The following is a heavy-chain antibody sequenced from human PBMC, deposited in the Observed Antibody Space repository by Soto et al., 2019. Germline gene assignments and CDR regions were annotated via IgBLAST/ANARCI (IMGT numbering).Heavy chain of an antibody. V-gene: IGHV3-30-3*01. CDR2: ISYDGSNK. CDR3: AREGKANYADYYYGMDV. J-gene: IGHJ6*02. Sequence: QVPLVESGGDVVQPGRSLRLSCAASGFTFSSYAMHWVRQAPGKGLEWVAVISYDGSNKYYADSVKGRFTISRDNSQNTLYLQMNSLRAEDTAVYYCAREGKANYADYYYGMDVWGQGTTVTVSS. CDR1: GFTFSSYA. D-gene: IGHD1-7*01.